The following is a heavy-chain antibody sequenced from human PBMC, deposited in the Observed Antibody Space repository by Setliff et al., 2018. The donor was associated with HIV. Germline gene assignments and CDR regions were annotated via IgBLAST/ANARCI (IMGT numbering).Heavy chain of an antibody. CDR3: ARHDFWSGYHNWFDP. V-gene: IGHV4-39*01. Sequence: SETLSLTCTVSGGSISSSSNYWGWIRQPPGKGLEWIGNIYYSGGTYYNPSLKSRVTISVDMSKNQFSLRLTSVTAADTAMYYCARHDFWSGYHNWFDPWGQGTLVTVSS. CDR2: IYYSGGT. D-gene: IGHD3-3*01. J-gene: IGHJ5*02. CDR1: GGSISSSSNY.